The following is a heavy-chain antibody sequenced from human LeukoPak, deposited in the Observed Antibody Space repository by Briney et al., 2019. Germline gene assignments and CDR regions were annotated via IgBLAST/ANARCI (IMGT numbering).Heavy chain of an antibody. J-gene: IGHJ5*01. V-gene: IGHV3-20*04. CDR3: ARGHDSSAFHALDS. CDR1: GFTFEDHG. D-gene: IGHD3-22*01. Sequence: GGSLRLSCTASGFTFEDHGMSWVRQGPGRGLEWGCGINWNGGRTGYVDSVKGRFTISRDNGKNYLYLELDSLRADDTAFYYCARGHDSSAFHALDSWGHGILVTVSS. CDR2: INWNGGRT.